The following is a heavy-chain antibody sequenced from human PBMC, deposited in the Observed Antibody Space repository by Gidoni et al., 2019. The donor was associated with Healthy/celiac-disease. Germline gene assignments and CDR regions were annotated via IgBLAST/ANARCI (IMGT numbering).Heavy chain of an antibody. V-gene: IGHV1-46*01. Sequence: QVQLVQSGAEVKKPGASVKVSCKASGYHFTSYYMHWVRQAPGQGLEWMGIINPSGGRTSYAQKFQGRVTMTRDTSTSTVYMELSSLRSEDTAVYYCAREIVATIIDYYDGMDVWGQGTTVTVSS. D-gene: IGHD5-12*01. CDR1: GYHFTSYY. CDR2: INPSGGRT. J-gene: IGHJ6*02. CDR3: AREIVATIIDYYDGMDV.